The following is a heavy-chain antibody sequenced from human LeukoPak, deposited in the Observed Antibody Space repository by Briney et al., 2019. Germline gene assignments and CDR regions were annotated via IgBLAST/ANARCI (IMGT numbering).Heavy chain of an antibody. J-gene: IGHJ4*02. CDR3: ARRPLRYFDWLLYDGLDY. D-gene: IGHD3-9*01. CDR1: GFTFNNFG. Sequence: GRSLRLSCAASGFTFNNFGVHWVRQAPGKGLEWVAVISYDGGHKYYADSVTGRFTISRDNSKNTVYLQMSSLSAEDTALYYCARRPLRYFDWLLYDGLDYWGQGTLVTVSS. V-gene: IGHV3-30*03. CDR2: ISYDGGHK.